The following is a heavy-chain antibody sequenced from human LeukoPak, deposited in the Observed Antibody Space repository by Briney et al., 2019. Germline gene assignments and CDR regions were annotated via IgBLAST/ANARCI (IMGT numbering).Heavy chain of an antibody. D-gene: IGHD1-26*01. CDR3: AKDYEPLVGVHRWGDWFDP. CDR1: GFTFDDYA. CDR2: ISGPGGTT. V-gene: IGHV3-23*01. J-gene: IGHJ5*02. Sequence: GGSLRLSCAASGFTFDDYAMHWVRQAPGKGLEWVSGISGPGGTTYYADSVKGRFTISRDNSKNTLYLQMNSLRAEDTAVYYCAKDYEPLVGVHRWGDWFDPWGQGTLVTVSS.